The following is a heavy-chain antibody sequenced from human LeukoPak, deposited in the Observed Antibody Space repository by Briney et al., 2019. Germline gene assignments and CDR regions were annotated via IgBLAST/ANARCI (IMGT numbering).Heavy chain of an antibody. CDR1: GYTFTSYY. Sequence: SVKVSCMASGYTFTSYYMHWVRQAPGQGLEWMGIINPSDGSTSYAQKFQGRVTMTRDTSTSTVYMELSSLRSEDTAVYYCARGELGYSYGPYYFDYWGQGTLVTVSS. CDR3: ARGELGYSYGPYYFDY. J-gene: IGHJ4*02. V-gene: IGHV1-46*01. CDR2: INPSDGST. D-gene: IGHD5-18*01.